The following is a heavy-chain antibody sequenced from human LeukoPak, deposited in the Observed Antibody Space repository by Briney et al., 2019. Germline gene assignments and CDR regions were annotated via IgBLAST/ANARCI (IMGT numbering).Heavy chain of an antibody. CDR3: AGGVGLRTTAWLAY. CDR1: GFTLSSYA. Sequence: GGSLRLSCAASGFTLSSYAMSWVRQAPGKGLEWVSAISGSGGSTYYADSVKGRFTISRDNSKNTLYLQMNSLRAEDTAVYYCAGGVGLRTTAWLAYWGQGTLVTVSS. J-gene: IGHJ4*02. V-gene: IGHV3-23*01. D-gene: IGHD1-7*01. CDR2: ISGSGGST.